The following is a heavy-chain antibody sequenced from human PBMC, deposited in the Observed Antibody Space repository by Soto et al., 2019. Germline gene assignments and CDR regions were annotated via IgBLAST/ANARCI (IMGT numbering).Heavy chain of an antibody. CDR2: IIPMYDSA. J-gene: IGHJ4*02. D-gene: IGHD1-26*01. CDR1: GGTFKTYT. V-gene: IGHV1-69*06. CDR3: ATWRTYSGSYCFDY. Sequence: QVQLVQSGAELKKPGSSVNVSCAASGGTFKTYTINWVRQAPGQGLEWIGKIIPMYDSANYDQRFQGRVTISADKSTNIAYMELSGLRSEDTALYYCATWRTYSGSYCFDYWGQGTLVSVSS.